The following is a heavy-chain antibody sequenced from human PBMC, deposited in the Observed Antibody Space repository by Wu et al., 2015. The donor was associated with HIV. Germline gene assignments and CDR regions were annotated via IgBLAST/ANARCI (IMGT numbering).Heavy chain of an antibody. D-gene: IGHD2-2*02. J-gene: IGHJ4*02. Sequence: QVQLVQSGAEVKKPGASVRVSCKASGYSFTSYGISWVRQAPGQGLEWMGWISAYNGNTNYAQKLQGRVTMTTDTSTSTAYMELRSLRSDDTAVYYCARTGDIVVVPAAILLDYWGQGTLVTVSS. CDR3: ARTGDIVVVPAAILLDY. CDR1: GYSFTSYG. CDR2: ISAYNGNT. V-gene: IGHV1-18*01.